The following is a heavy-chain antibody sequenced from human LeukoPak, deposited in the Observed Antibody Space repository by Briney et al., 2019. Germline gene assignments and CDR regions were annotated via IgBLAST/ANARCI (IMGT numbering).Heavy chain of an antibody. J-gene: IGHJ4*02. CDR2: IKQDGSEK. D-gene: IGHD5-18*01. Sequence: SGGSLRLSCAASGFTFSSYWMSWVRQAPGKGLEWVANIKQDGSEKYYVDSVKGRFTISRDNAKNSLYLQMNSLRAEDTAVYYCARKRGYNYGPFDYWGQGTLVTVSS. CDR3: ARKRGYNYGPFDY. V-gene: IGHV3-7*01. CDR1: GFTFSSYW.